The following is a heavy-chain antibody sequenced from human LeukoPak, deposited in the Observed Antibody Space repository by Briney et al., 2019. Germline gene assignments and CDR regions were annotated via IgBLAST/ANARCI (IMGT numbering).Heavy chain of an antibody. D-gene: IGHD4-23*01. CDR2: ISAYNGNT. CDR1: GYTFTSYG. CDR3: ARGSVDYGGNSVGFDI. V-gene: IGHV1-18*01. Sequence: GASVKVSCKASGYTFTSYGISWVRQAPGQGLEWMGWISAYNGNTNYAQKLQGRVTMTTDTSTSTAYMELSSLRSEDTAVYYCARGSVDYGGNSVGFDIWGQGTMVTVSS. J-gene: IGHJ3*02.